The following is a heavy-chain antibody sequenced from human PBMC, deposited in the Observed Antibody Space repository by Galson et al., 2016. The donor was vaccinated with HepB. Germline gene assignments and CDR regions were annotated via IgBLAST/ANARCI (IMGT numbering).Heavy chain of an antibody. CDR1: GFSLRTSGMR. CDR3: ARTLSDYDFWSGFYD. J-gene: IGHJ4*02. D-gene: IGHD3-3*01. CDR2: IDWDDAK. V-gene: IGHV2-70*04. Sequence: PALVKPTQTLTLTCSFSGFSLRTSGMRASWIRQPPGKALEWLARIDWDDAKFYSPSLRTRLTIAKDTSKNQVVLTMTNMDPVDTATFYCARTLSDYDFWSGFYDWGQGTLVTVSS.